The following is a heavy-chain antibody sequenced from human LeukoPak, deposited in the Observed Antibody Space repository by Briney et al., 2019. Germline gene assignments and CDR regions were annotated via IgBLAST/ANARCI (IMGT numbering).Heavy chain of an antibody. V-gene: IGHV4-34*01. Sequence: SETLSLTCAVYGGSFSGYYWSWIRQPPGKGLEWIGEINHSGSTNYNPSLRSRVTISVDTSKNQFSLKLSSVTAADTAVYYCARTSSSGLVGGYYFDYWGQGTLVTVSS. J-gene: IGHJ4*02. D-gene: IGHD6-19*01. CDR2: INHSGST. CDR1: GGSFSGYY. CDR3: ARTSSSGLVGGYYFDY.